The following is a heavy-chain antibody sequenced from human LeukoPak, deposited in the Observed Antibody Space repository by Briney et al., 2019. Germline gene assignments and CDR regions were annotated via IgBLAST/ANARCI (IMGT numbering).Heavy chain of an antibody. V-gene: IGHV3-53*01. Sequence: PGGSLRLSCAASGFTVSNSYMSWVRQAPGKGLEWVSVIYSGGITYYADSVKGRFTISRDNSKNTMYLQMNSLRAEDTAVYYCGVNSDSWGQGTLVTVSS. CDR3: GVNSDS. J-gene: IGHJ5*01. CDR2: IYSGGIT. CDR1: GFTVSNSY. D-gene: IGHD4-23*01.